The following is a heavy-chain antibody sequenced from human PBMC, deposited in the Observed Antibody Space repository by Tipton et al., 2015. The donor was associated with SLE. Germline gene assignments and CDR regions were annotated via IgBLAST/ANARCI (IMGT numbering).Heavy chain of an antibody. V-gene: IGHV3-7*01. CDR1: GFTFSSYL. CDR3: ARVPVTTPDDAFDI. D-gene: IGHD4-17*01. Sequence: SLRLSCVVSGFTFSSYLMTWVRQGPGKGLEWVATIQDGGSEGYYVDSVKGRFTISRDNDANSLYLQMNNLRVEDTAVYYCARVPVTTPDDAFDIWGQGTMVTVSS. CDR2: IQDGGSEG. J-gene: IGHJ3*02.